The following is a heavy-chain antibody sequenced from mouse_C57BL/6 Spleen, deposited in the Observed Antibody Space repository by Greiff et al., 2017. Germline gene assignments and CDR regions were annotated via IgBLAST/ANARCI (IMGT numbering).Heavy chain of an antibody. CDR3: ARGDSRFAY. CDR2: IYPGDGDT. Sequence: QVQLQQSGAELVKPGASVKISCKASGYAFRSYWMNWVKQRTGKGLEWIGQIYPGDGDTKYNGKFQGKATLTADKSSSTAYMQLSILTSEDSAFYFCARGDSRFAYWGQGTTLTVSS. J-gene: IGHJ2*01. V-gene: IGHV1-80*01. CDR1: GYAFRSYW.